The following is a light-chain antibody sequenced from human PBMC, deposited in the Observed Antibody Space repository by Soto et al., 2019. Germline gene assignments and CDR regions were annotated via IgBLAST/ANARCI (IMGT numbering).Light chain of an antibody. V-gene: IGKV3-15*01. CDR1: QSISDT. CDR2: GAS. Sequence: EIVMTQSPATRYMFTGGRASLSCRASQSISDTLAWYHQKPGQATRLLIHGASTRATGFPARFSGSGSGTDFTLTISRLEPEEFAVYYCQQFSSYPLTVGGGTKVDI. J-gene: IGKJ4*01. CDR3: QQFSSYPLT.